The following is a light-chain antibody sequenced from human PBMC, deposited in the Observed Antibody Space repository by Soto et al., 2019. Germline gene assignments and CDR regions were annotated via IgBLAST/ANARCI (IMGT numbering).Light chain of an antibody. Sequence: QSALTQPASVSDSPGQSIIISCTGTSSDVGGYNYVSWYQHHPGKAPKLLIYEVSNRPSGVSDRFSGSKSGNTASLTISGLQAEDEADYYCSSYTTTTTLEVFGTGTKLTVL. CDR1: SSDVGGYNY. J-gene: IGLJ1*01. V-gene: IGLV2-14*01. CDR3: SSYTTTTTLEV. CDR2: EVS.